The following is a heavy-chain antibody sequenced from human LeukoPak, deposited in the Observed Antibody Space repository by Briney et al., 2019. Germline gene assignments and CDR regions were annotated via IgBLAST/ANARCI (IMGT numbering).Heavy chain of an antibody. CDR1: GGSISGFY. D-gene: IGHD4-17*01. V-gene: IGHV4-4*07. CDR2: IYPSGGT. CDR3: ARGYGDLDY. Sequence: SETLSLTCIVSGGSISGFYWSWIRQPAGKGLEWIGRIYPSGGTNYNPSLKSRVTMSTDTSKNQFSLKLRSVTAADTAVYYCARGYGDLDYWGQGTLVTVSS. J-gene: IGHJ4*02.